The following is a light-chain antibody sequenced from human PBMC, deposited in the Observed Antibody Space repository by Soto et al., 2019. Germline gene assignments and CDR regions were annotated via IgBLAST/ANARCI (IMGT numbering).Light chain of an antibody. CDR3: RQRSSWPFT. V-gene: IGKV3-11*01. CDR2: ATS. CDR1: QSIGNY. Sequence: EVVLTQSPATLSLSPGEGATLSCRASQSIGNYLAWYQQKPGQAPRLLIYATSNRSTGIPARFSGSGSGTDYTLTISSLEHEDFSVYYCRQRSSWPFTFGPGTKVDIK. J-gene: IGKJ3*01.